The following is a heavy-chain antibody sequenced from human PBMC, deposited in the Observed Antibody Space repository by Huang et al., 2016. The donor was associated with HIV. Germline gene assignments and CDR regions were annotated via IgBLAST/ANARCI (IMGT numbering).Heavy chain of an antibody. Sequence: QVQLVQSGAEVKKPGASVKVSCKASGYTFTGYYIHWVRQAPGQGLGWMGWINPNSGGTNYAQKFQGRVTMTRDTSMRTAYMELSRQRFDDTAVYYCARSIAATDWFDPWGQGTLVTVSS. D-gene: IGHD6-13*01. CDR3: ARSIAATDWFDP. V-gene: IGHV1-2*02. CDR1: GYTFTGYY. J-gene: IGHJ5*02. CDR2: INPNSGGT.